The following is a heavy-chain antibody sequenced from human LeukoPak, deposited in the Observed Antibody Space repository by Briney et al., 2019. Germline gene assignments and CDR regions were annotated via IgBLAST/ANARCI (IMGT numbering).Heavy chain of an antibody. Sequence: GESLKISCKGSGYNFNNYWIGWVRQMPGKGLEWMGIIYPGDSDTRYSPSFRGQVTISADKSLSTAYLQWSSLRASDTAMYYCAIPAGGFGTLFDYWGQGTLVTVSS. CDR2: IYPGDSDT. J-gene: IGHJ4*02. V-gene: IGHV5-51*01. CDR1: GYNFNNYW. CDR3: AIPAGGFGTLFDY. D-gene: IGHD3-10*01.